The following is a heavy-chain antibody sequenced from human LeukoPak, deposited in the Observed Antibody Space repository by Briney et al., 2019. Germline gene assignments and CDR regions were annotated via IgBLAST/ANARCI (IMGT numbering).Heavy chain of an antibody. V-gene: IGHV1-2*02. CDR1: GYTFTGYY. Sequence: ASVKVSCKASGYTFTGYYMHWVRQAPGQGLEWMGWINPNSGGTNYAQKFQGRVTMTRDTSISTAYMELSRLRSDDTAVYYCARTWEVVPAAIDWYFDLWGRGTLVTVSS. CDR3: ARTWEVVPAAIDWYFDL. J-gene: IGHJ2*01. D-gene: IGHD2-2*01. CDR2: INPNSGGT.